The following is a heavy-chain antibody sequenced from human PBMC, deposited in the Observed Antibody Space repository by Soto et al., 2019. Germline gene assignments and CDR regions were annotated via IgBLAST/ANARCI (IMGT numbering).Heavy chain of an antibody. D-gene: IGHD5-12*01. CDR2: IFSSGST. V-gene: IGHV4-4*07. CDR3: AREGSYSAYNFAHGIQLWSFDF. J-gene: IGHJ4*02. Sequence: SETLSLTCTVSGGSINTFYWSWVRQPAGKGLEWIGRIFSSGSTSFNPSLESRVAMSVDTSKDHFSLNLSSVTAADMAVYYCAREGSYSAYNFAHGIQLWSFDFWGQGALVTVSS. CDR1: GGSINTFY.